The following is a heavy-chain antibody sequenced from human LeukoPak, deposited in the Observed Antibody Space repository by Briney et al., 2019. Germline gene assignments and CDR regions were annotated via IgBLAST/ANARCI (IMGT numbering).Heavy chain of an antibody. CDR1: GFTFNKHG. J-gene: IGHJ6*03. D-gene: IGHD3-3*01. CDR2: IRNDGNDK. Sequence: PGGSLRLSCAASGFTFNKHGMHWVRQAPGKGLEWFSFIRNDGNDKYYADSVKGRFTISRDNSKNTLYLQMNSLRAEDTAVYYCAKQVERRYYDFWSGRNYYYYYYMDVWGKGTTVTVSS. CDR3: AKQVERRYYDFWSGRNYYYYYYMDV. V-gene: IGHV3-30*02.